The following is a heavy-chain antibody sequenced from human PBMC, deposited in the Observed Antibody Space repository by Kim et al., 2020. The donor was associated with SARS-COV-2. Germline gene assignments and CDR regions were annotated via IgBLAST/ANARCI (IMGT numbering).Heavy chain of an antibody. V-gene: IGHV3-15*01. D-gene: IGHD1-26*01. CDR2: IKSKTDGGTT. Sequence: GGSLRLSCAASGFTFSNAWMSWVRQAPGKGLEWVGRIKSKTDGGTTDYAAPVKGRFTISRDDSKNTLYLQMNSLKTEDTAVYYCTTRQVVGATSVVNDYWGQGTLVTVSS. CDR1: GFTFSNAW. CDR3: TTRQVVGATSVVNDY. J-gene: IGHJ4*02.